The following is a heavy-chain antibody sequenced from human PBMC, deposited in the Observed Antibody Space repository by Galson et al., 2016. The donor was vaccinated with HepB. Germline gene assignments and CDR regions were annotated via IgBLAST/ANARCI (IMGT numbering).Heavy chain of an antibody. D-gene: IGHD3-9*01. CDR3: ARDLNAPPHANYDILPGWAVIFGTLDY. CDR1: GYTFTSYG. CDR2: ISAYNGNT. V-gene: IGHV1-18*01. J-gene: IGHJ4*02. Sequence: SVKVSCKASGYTFTSYGISWVRQAPGQGLEWMGWISAYNGNTNYAQKLQGRVTVTRDTSTSTVYMDLSSLESEDTAFYYCARDLNAPPHANYDILPGWAVIFGTLDYWGQGTLVTVSS.